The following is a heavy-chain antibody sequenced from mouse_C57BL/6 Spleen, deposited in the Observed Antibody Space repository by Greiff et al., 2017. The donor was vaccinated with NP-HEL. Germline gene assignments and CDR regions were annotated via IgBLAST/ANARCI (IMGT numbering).Heavy chain of an antibody. D-gene: IGHD6-5*01. CDR3: ARGVLSAWFAY. J-gene: IGHJ3*01. V-gene: IGHV1-66*01. Sequence: QVQLQQSGPELVKPGASVKISCKASGYSFTSYYIHWVKQRPGQGLEWIGWIYPGSGNTKYNEKFKGKATLTADTSSSTAYMQLSSLTSEDSAVYYCARGVLSAWFAYWGQGTLVTVSA. CDR1: GYSFTSYY. CDR2: IYPGSGNT.